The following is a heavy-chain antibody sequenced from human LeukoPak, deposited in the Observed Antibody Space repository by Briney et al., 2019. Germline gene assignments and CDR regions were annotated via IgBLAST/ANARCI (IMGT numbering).Heavy chain of an antibody. CDR1: GFPFGHYA. J-gene: IGHJ5*02. CDR2: IWCKPYGGIT. CDR3: TRSISAAGKGNWFDL. V-gene: IGHV3-49*03. D-gene: IGHD6-13*01. Sequence: GGSLRLSCTASGFPFGHYAMSWFRQAPGKGLEWVGFIWCKPYGGITEYSASVKDKFPIPRDDFKSIAYLQMNSLKTEDTAVYYCTRSISAAGKGNWFDLWGQGTLVTVSS.